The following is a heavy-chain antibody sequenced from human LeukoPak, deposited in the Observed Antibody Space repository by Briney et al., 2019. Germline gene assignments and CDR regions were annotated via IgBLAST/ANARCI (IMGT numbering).Heavy chain of an antibody. Sequence: GESLKISCKASGYSFTTYWIGWVRQMPGKGLEWKGIIYPGDSDTRYSPSFQGQVTISADKSINTAFLQWSSLKASDTAMYYCARRDGIIKGVDIWGQGTMVTVSS. CDR2: IYPGDSDT. J-gene: IGHJ3*02. CDR3: ARRDGIIKGVDI. D-gene: IGHD5-24*01. V-gene: IGHV5-51*01. CDR1: GYSFTTYW.